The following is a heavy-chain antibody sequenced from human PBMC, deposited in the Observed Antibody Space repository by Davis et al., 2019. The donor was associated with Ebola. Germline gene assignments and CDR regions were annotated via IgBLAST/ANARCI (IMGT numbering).Heavy chain of an antibody. V-gene: IGHV4-30-4*07. CDR1: GVSLSSGNYP. D-gene: IGHD5-12*01. J-gene: IGHJ4*02. CDR2: IFYTGST. CDR3: ARGGDNGNDF. Sequence: SETLSLTCTVSGVSLSSGNYPWSWIRQPPGKGLEWIGYIFYTGSTYFNPSLHSRITMSVDTSKNEFSLELRSVTDADTAVYYCARGGDNGNDFWGQGTLVTVSS.